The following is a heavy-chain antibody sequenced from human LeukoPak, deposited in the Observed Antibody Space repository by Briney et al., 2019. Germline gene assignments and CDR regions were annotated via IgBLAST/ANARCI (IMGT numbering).Heavy chain of an antibody. CDR3: ARDLLDYGSAFDI. CDR2: IKQDGSEK. D-gene: IGHD3-10*01. J-gene: IGHJ3*02. CDR1: GFTFSSYW. Sequence: GGSLRLSCAASGFTFSSYWMSWVRQAPGKGLEWVANIKQDGSEKYYVDSVKGRFTISRDNARNSLYLQMNSLRAEDTAVYYCARDLLDYGSAFDIWGQGTMVTVSS. V-gene: IGHV3-7*01.